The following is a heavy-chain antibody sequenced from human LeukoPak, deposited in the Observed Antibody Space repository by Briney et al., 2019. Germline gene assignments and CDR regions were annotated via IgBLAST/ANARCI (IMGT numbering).Heavy chain of an antibody. CDR3: TKDLRYYYADNHSEMDEHDY. Sequence: PGRSLRLSCAASGFTFDDYAMHWVRQAPGKGLEWVSGISWNSGSIGYADSVKGRFTISRDNAKNSLYLQTNSLRAEDTALYYCTKDLRYYYADNHSEMDEHDYWGQGTLVTVSS. V-gene: IGHV3-9*01. CDR2: ISWNSGSI. J-gene: IGHJ4*02. D-gene: IGHD4-23*01. CDR1: GFTFDDYA.